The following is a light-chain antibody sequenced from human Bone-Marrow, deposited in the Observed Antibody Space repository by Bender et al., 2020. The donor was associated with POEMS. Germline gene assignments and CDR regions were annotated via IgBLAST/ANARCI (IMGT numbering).Light chain of an antibody. CDR1: LLANKY. Sequence: SYELTQPSSVSVSPGQTARIPCSGHLLANKYSRWFQQKPGQAPLLVIYRDTERPAGVSERFSGSSSGTTVTLTISGAQLEDEADYYCYSVADNQLIFGGGTRLTVL. CDR2: RDT. CDR3: YSVADNQLI. J-gene: IGLJ2*01. V-gene: IGLV3-27*01.